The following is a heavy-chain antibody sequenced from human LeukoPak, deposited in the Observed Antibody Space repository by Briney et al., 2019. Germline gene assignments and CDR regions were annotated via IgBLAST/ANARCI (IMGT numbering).Heavy chain of an antibody. V-gene: IGHV1-2*02. D-gene: IGHD3-3*01. Sequence: ASVKVSCKASGYTFTGYYMHWVRQAPGQGLEWMGWINPNSGGTNYAQKFQGRVTMTRDTSISTAYMELSRLRSDDTAVYYCARGAEIDFWSGYCKMYYFDYWGQGTLVTVSS. CDR2: INPNSGGT. CDR1: GYTFTGYY. J-gene: IGHJ4*02. CDR3: ARGAEIDFWSGYCKMYYFDY.